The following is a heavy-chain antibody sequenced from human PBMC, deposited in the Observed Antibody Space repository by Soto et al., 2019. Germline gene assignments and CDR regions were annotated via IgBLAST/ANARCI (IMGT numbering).Heavy chain of an antibody. V-gene: IGHV1-69*10. CDR1: GGTFSSYA. D-gene: IGHD1-26*01. CDR2: IIPILGIA. J-gene: IGHJ6*02. CDR3: ARGAYSGSYYYYGMDV. Sequence: ASVKVSCKASGGTFSSYAISWVRQAPGQGLEWMGGIIPILGIANYAQKFQGRVTITADKSTSTAYMELSSLRSEDTAVYYCARGAYSGSYYYYGMDVWGQGTTVTVSS.